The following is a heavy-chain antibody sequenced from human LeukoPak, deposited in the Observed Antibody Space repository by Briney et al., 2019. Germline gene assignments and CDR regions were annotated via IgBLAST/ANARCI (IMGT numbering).Heavy chain of an antibody. D-gene: IGHD6-19*01. Sequence: PGGSLRLSCVASGLTFSNCELNWVRQAPGKGLEWISYISSSGSTSYYADSVKGRLTISRDNAKNSLFLQMNSLRAEDTAVYYCARSGYSSGWHDYWGQGTLVTVSS. CDR3: ARSGYSSGWHDY. V-gene: IGHV3-48*03. CDR1: GLTFSNCE. CDR2: ISSSGSTS. J-gene: IGHJ4*02.